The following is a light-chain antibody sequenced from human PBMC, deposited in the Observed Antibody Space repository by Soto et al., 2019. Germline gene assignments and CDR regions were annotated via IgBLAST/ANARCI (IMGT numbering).Light chain of an antibody. Sequence: DIRMTQSPSTLSASVGDRVTLTCRASQSISRWLAWYRQKPGKAPELLIFDVSRRETGVPLRFSGSGSGTEVTLTISSLQPDDFATYYCQQYRSFFYSFGQGTRL. J-gene: IGKJ2*01. CDR1: QSISRW. CDR3: QQYRSFFYS. CDR2: DVS. V-gene: IGKV1-5*01.